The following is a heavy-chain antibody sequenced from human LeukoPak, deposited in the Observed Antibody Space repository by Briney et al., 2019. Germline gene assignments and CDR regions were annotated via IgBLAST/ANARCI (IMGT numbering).Heavy chain of an antibody. CDR2: INHSGST. J-gene: IGHJ4*02. CDR3: ARDGAIAAHSFDY. V-gene: IGHV4-34*01. Sequence: SETLSLTCAVYGGSFSGYYWSWIRQPPGKGLEWIGEINHSGSTNCNPSLKSRVTISVDTSKNQFSLKLSSVTAADTAVYYCARDGAIAAHSFDYWGQGTLVTVSS. CDR1: GGSFSGYY. D-gene: IGHD6-6*01.